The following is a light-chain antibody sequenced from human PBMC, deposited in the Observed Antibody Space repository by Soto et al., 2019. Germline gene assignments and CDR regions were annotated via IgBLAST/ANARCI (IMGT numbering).Light chain of an antibody. CDR1: SSDVGSYNL. CDR3: CSYAGSSTYG. Sequence: QSALTQPASVSGSPGQSITISFTGTSSDVGSYNLVSWYQQHPGKAPKLMIYEGSKRPSGVSNRFSGSKSGNTASLTISGLQAEDEADYYCCSYAGSSTYGFGTGTKLTVL. J-gene: IGLJ1*01. CDR2: EGS. V-gene: IGLV2-23*01.